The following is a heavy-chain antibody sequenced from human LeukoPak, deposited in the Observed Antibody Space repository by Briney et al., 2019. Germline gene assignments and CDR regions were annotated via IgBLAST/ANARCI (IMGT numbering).Heavy chain of an antibody. D-gene: IGHD3-10*01. CDR2: ISYDGSKK. CDR1: GFTFSSYS. CDR3: AKDFGYDSGTYLEQ. Sequence: QPGRSLRLPCAAAGFTFSSYSMHWVRQAPGKGLEWVAVISYDGSKKYYPESVRGRFTITRDNSKNTLFLQMNSLRPEDTAVYYCAKDFGYDSGTYLEQWGQGTLVTVSS. J-gene: IGHJ4*02. V-gene: IGHV3-30*18.